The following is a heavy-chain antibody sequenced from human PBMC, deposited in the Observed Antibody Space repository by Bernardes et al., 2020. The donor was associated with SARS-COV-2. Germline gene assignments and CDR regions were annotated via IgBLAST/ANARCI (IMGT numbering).Heavy chain of an antibody. CDR3: VKADYKFFWPSSGWGGHFFDN. Sequence: GGSLRLSCSASGFTFSRYSMHWVRQAPGKGLDYVSGISSDGDNKQYADSVEDRFTISRDNSKDTLYLQLTSLRLEDTAVYYCVKADYKFFWPSSGWGGHFFDNWGQGSLLTVSS. CDR1: GFTFSRYS. D-gene: IGHD6-19*01. V-gene: IGHV3-64D*06. CDR2: ISSDGDNK. J-gene: IGHJ4*02.